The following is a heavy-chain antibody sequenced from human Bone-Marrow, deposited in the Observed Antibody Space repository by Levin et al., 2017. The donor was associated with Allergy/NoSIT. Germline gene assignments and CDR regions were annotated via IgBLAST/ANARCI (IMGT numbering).Heavy chain of an antibody. J-gene: IGHJ4*02. CDR1: GFTFSSYE. V-gene: IGHV3-48*03. Sequence: GGSLRLSCAASGFTFSSYEMNWVRQAPGKGLEWVSYISSSGSTIYYADSVKGRFTISRDNAKNSLYLQMNSLRAEDTAVYYCATQRSPRDFDYWGQGTLVTVSS. D-gene: IGHD2-15*01. CDR2: ISSSGSTI. CDR3: ATQRSPRDFDY.